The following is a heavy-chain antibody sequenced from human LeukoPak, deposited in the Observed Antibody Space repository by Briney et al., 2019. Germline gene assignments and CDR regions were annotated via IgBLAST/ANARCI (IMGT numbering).Heavy chain of an antibody. D-gene: IGHD6-19*01. CDR3: ARDLGPNSGIAVAGDPLGAFDI. V-gene: IGHV3-30-3*01. CDR2: ISYDGSNK. J-gene: IGHJ3*02. CDR1: GFTFSSYA. Sequence: GRSLRLSCAASGFTFSSYAMHWVRQAPGKGLEWVAVISYDGSNKYYADSVKGRFTISRDNSKNTLYLQMNSLRAEDTAVYYCARDLGPNSGIAVAGDPLGAFDIWGQGTMVTVSS.